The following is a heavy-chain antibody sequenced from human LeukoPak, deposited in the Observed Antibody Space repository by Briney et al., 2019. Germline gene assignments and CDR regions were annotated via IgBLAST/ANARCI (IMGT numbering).Heavy chain of an antibody. D-gene: IGHD4-17*01. J-gene: IGHJ3*02. CDR3: ARVGRFRDYGDYPDAFDI. V-gene: IGHV1-2*02. CDR1: GYTFTGYY. CDR2: INPNSGGT. Sequence: GASVKVSCKASGYTFTGYYMHWVRQAPGQGLEWMGWINPNSGGTNYAQKFQGRVTMTRDTSISTAYMELSRLRSDDTAVYYCARVGRFRDYGDYPDAFDIWGQGTMVTVSS.